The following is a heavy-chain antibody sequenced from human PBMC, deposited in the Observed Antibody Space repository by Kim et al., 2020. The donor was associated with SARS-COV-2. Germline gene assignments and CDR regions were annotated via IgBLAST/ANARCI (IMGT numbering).Heavy chain of an antibody. CDR3: ARDSGWLQPIDS. D-gene: IGHD6-19*01. Sequence: TYNPSPQGRVTISLDTSKNQFSLKLSSVTAADTAMYYCARDSGWLQPIDSWGQGTLVTVSS. V-gene: IGHV4-59*01. J-gene: IGHJ4*02.